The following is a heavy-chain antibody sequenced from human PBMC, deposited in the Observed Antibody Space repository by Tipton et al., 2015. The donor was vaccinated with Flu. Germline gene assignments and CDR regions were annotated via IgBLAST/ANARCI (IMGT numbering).Heavy chain of an antibody. D-gene: IGHD2-21*01. Sequence: CAASGFTFSDYYMSWIRQAPGKGLEWVSYISSSGSTIYYADSVKGRFTISRDNAKNSLYLQMNSLRAEDTAVYYCARVLWHEGPFDYWGQGTLVTVSS. CDR1: GFTFSDYY. CDR2: ISSSGSTI. J-gene: IGHJ4*02. CDR3: ARVLWHEGPFDY. V-gene: IGHV3-11*04.